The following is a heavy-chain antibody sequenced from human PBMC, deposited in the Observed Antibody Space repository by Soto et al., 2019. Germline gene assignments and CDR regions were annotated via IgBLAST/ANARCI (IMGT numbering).Heavy chain of an antibody. CDR2: ISAYNGNS. J-gene: IGHJ6*02. CDR1: GYTFTSYV. D-gene: IGHD1-7*01. CDR3: ASPSRWYNWNYGNYYYYGMDV. Sequence: ASVKVSCKASGYTFTSYVISWVRQAPGRGLEWMGWISAYNGNSNYAQKLQGRVTMTTDTSTSTAYMELRSLRSDDTAVYYCASPSRWYNWNYGNYYYYGMDVWGQGTTVTVSS. V-gene: IGHV1-18*01.